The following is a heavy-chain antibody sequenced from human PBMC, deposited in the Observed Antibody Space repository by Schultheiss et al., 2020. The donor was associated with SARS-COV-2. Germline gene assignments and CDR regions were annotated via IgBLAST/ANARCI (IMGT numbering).Heavy chain of an antibody. Sequence: SETLSLTCTVSGGSISSSSYYWGWIRQPPGKGLEWIGEINHSGSTNYNPSLKSRVTMSVDTSKNQFSLKLSSVTAADTAVYYCARDMDVWGQGTTVTVSS. J-gene: IGHJ6*02. CDR3: ARDMDV. CDR1: GGSISSSSYY. V-gene: IGHV4-39*07. CDR2: INHSGST.